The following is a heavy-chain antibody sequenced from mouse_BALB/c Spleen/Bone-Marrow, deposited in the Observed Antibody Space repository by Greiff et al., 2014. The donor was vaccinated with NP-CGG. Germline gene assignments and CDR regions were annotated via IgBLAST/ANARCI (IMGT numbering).Heavy chain of an antibody. CDR2: IWRGGTT. Sequence: LQQSGPSLVQPSQSLSITCTVSGFSLSNYGIYWVRQSPGKGLEWLGVIWRGGTTDYNAAFMSRLSITKDNSKSQVFFKMNSLQADDTAIYYCAKGHYGSSPFAYWGQGTLAPVSA. V-gene: IGHV2-5-1*01. D-gene: IGHD1-1*01. CDR1: GFSLSNYG. CDR3: AKGHYGSSPFAY. J-gene: IGHJ3*01.